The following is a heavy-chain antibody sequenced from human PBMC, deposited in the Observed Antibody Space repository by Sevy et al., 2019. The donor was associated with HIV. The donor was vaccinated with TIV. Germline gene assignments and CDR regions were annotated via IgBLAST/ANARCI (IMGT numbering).Heavy chain of an antibody. CDR2: VSRGGYTI. CDR3: SRGAHYAGADWGFDY. D-gene: IGHD3-16*01. V-gene: IGHV3-11*01. CDR1: GFIFSDYY. J-gene: IGHJ4*02. Sequence: GGSLRLSCAASGFIFSDYYMAWVRQAPGKGLEWISYVSRGGYTIYYADSVEGRFSISRDDAKDSLFLKMVSLRAADTASFYCSRGAHYAGADWGFDYWGQGALVTVSS.